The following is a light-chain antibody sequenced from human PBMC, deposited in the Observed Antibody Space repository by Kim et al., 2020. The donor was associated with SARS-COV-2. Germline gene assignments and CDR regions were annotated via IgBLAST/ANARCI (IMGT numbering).Light chain of an antibody. CDR1: QSVSSN. CDR3: QQYDNRPFT. J-gene: IGKJ4*01. Sequence: ETVMMQSPVTLSVSPGERATLSCRASQSVSSNLAWYQQKPGQAPRLLIYGASTRATGIPARFSGSGSGTEFSLTISSLQSEDFAVYSCQQYDNRPFTFGGGTKVDIK. V-gene: IGKV3-15*01. CDR2: GAS.